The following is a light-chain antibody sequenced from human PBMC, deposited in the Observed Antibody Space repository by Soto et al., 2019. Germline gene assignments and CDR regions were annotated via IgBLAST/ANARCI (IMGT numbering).Light chain of an antibody. J-gene: IGKJ1*01. CDR1: QSINNS. CDR3: QQDYNYPLT. V-gene: IGKV1-5*01. Sequence: EIQMTQSPSTLSASVGDRATITCPASQSINNSLAWYQQKPGQAPRLLIYGASNRDPGIPDRLSGSGSGTEFTLTISSLQPDDFATYYCQQDYNYPLTFGRGTKVDIK. CDR2: GAS.